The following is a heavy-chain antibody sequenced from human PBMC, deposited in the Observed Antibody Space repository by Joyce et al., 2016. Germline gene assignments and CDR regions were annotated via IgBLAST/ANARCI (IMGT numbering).Heavy chain of an antibody. J-gene: IGHJ4*02. CDR1: GFTFSGDY. Sequence: QVQLVQSGTEVNKPGASVKVSCKASGFTFSGDYMQWVRQAPGQGLEMMGWIRIENGDTHYTQNFQGRVTMTRDTSINTAYMEVTRLRSDDTAFYYCAREGLPHGGFDYWGLGTLVTVSS. CDR2: IRIENGDT. V-gene: IGHV1-2*02. CDR3: AREGLPHGGFDY.